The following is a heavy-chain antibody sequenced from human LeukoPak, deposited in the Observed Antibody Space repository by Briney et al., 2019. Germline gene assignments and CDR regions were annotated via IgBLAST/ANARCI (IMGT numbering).Heavy chain of an antibody. CDR3: ARSGTTVTTIWFDP. Sequence: SETLSLTCTVSGGSISSGSYYWSWIRQPAGKGLEWIGRIYTSGSTNYNPSLKSRVTISVDTSKNQFSLKLSSVTAADTAVYYCARSGTTVTTIWFDPWGQGTLVTVSS. D-gene: IGHD4-17*01. J-gene: IGHJ5*02. CDR2: IYTSGST. CDR1: GGSISSGSYY. V-gene: IGHV4-61*02.